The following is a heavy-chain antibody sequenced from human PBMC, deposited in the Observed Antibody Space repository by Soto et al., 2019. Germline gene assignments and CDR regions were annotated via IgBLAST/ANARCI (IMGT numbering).Heavy chain of an antibody. CDR3: ARDLPTMDV. J-gene: IGHJ6*02. Sequence: QVQLVQSGAEVKKPGASVKVSCKASGYSFTSYGISWVRQAPGQGLEWMGWIRAYNGNTNYAQKLQGRVTMTTDTSTSAAYRELRSLSSNDTAVYYCARDLPTMDVWGQGTTVTVSS. CDR2: IRAYNGNT. CDR1: GYSFTSYG. V-gene: IGHV1-18*01.